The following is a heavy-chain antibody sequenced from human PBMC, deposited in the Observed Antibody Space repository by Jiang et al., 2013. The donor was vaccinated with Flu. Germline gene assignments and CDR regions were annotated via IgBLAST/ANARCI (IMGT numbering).Heavy chain of an antibody. CDR1: GYTFTNSW. CDR2: IYPGDSET. CDR3: ARSIEGDRYFDY. D-gene: IGHD1-26*01. Sequence: YGAEVKKPGESLKISCKGFGYTFTNSWIVWVRQMPGKGLEWMGIIYPGDSETRYTPSFQGQVTITADKSISVAYLEWSSLKASDTAMYYCARSIEGDRYFDYWGQGTPVTVSS. V-gene: IGHV5-51*01. J-gene: IGHJ4*02.